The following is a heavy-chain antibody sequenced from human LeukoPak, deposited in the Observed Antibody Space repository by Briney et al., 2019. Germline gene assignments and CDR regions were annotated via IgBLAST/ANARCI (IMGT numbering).Heavy chain of an antibody. J-gene: IGHJ3*02. Sequence: GASVKVSCKASGYTFTSYGISWVRRAPGQGLEGMGWISAYNGNTNYAQKLQGRVTMTTDTSTSTAYMELRSLRSDDTAVYYCARDQPMIVVPDAFDIWGQGTMVTVSS. CDR3: ARDQPMIVVPDAFDI. V-gene: IGHV1-18*01. CDR1: GYTFTSYG. D-gene: IGHD3-22*01. CDR2: ISAYNGNT.